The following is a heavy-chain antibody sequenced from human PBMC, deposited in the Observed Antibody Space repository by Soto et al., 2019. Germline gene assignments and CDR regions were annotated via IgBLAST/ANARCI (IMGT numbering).Heavy chain of an antibody. J-gene: IGHJ4*02. Sequence: SETLSLTCTVSGGSISSSSYYWGWIRQPPGKGLEWIGSIYYSGSTYYNPSLKSRVTISVDTSKNQFSLKLSSVTAADTAVYYCASHPDELGSALTPFDYWGQGTLVTVSS. CDR1: GGSISSSSYY. V-gene: IGHV4-39*01. CDR2: IYYSGST. CDR3: ASHPDELGSALTPFDY. D-gene: IGHD7-27*01.